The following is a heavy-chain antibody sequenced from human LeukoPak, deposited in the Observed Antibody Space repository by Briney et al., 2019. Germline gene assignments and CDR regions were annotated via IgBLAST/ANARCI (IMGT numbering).Heavy chain of an antibody. J-gene: IGHJ4*02. V-gene: IGHV3-23*01. CDR2: ISGSGGST. D-gene: IGHD5-24*01. CDR3: AKETVRWLQLAY. Sequence: GSLRLSCAASGFTFSSYAMSWVRQAPGKGLEWVSGISGSGGSTYYADSVKGRFTISRDNSKNTLYLQMNSLRAEDTAVYYCAKETVRWLQLAYWGQGTLVTVSS. CDR1: GFTFSSYA.